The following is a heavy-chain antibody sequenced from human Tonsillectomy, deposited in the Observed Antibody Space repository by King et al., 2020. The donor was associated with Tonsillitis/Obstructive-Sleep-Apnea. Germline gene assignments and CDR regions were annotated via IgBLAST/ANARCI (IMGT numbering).Heavy chain of an antibody. CDR1: GFTFDDYA. Sequence: VQLVESGGGLVQPGRSLRLSCAASGFTFDDYAMHWARQAPGKGLGWVSGISWNSGSIGDADSVKGRFTISRDNAKNSLYLQMNSLRAEDTALYYCAKDVALTADAFDIWGQGTMVTVSS. CDR3: AKDVALTADAFDI. J-gene: IGHJ3*02. CDR2: ISWNSGSI. V-gene: IGHV3-9*01. D-gene: IGHD1-20*01.